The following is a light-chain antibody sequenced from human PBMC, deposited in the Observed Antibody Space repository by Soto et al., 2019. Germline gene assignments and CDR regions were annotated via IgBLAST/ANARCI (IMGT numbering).Light chain of an antibody. CDR2: GAS. CDR3: QEYNSASWT. CDR1: QGISNY. V-gene: IGKV1-27*01. J-gene: IGKJ1*01. Sequence: DIQMTQSPSSLSASVGDRVTITCRASQGISNYLAWYQQKPGKVPKLLIFGASTLQSGVPSRFSGSGSGTDFTLTISSLQPEDVATYYCQEYNSASWTFGQGTKVEIK.